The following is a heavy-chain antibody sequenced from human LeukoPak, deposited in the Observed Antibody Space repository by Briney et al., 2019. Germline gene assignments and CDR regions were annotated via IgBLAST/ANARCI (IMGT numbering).Heavy chain of an antibody. J-gene: IGHJ4*02. Sequence: PGGSLRLSCAASGFTFSSYTMNWVRQAPGKGLEWVSSISSSGSYIYYADSVKGRFTISRDNAKNSLYLQMNSLRAEDTAVYYCARGWGYFDYWGQGTLVTVSS. CDR3: ARGWGYFDY. V-gene: IGHV3-21*01. D-gene: IGHD3-16*01. CDR2: ISSSGSYI. CDR1: GFTFSSYT.